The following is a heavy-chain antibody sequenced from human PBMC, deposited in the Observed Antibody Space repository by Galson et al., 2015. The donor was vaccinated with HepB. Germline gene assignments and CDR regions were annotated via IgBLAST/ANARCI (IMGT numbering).Heavy chain of an antibody. CDR1: GFSFSTYG. CDR3: ARVFIGSGSHYDDGFDV. Sequence: SLRLSCAASGFSFSTYGMHWVRQAPGKGLEWVAVIWYDGNNKDYADSVKGRSTISRDNSKNTLYLQMNSLRVEDTALYYCARVFIGSGSHYDDGFDVWGQGTMVIVSP. CDR2: IWYDGNNK. V-gene: IGHV3-33*01. D-gene: IGHD3-10*01. J-gene: IGHJ3*01.